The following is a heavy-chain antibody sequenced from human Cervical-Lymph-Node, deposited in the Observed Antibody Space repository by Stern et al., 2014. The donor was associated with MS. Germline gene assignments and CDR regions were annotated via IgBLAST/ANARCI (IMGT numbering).Heavy chain of an antibody. J-gene: IGHJ5*02. Sequence: QLVQSGAEVKKPGASVRVSCKASGYTFSNSDIHWVRQATGQGLEWIGWIDPNSGNTGYAQKFQGRVTMTRNTSINTAYMELSSLRSDDTAVYYCARPLLPAAVGRWFDPWGQGTLVTVSS. D-gene: IGHD2-2*01. CDR2: IDPNSGNT. V-gene: IGHV1-8*01. CDR3: ARPLLPAAVGRWFDP. CDR1: GYTFSNSD.